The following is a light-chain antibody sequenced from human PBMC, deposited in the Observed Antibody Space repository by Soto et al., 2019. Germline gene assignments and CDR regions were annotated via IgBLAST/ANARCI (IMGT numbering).Light chain of an antibody. CDR2: GAS. CDR1: QSVSSSY. CDR3: QHYYYWPPWT. Sequence: EIVLTQSPGTLSLSPGERATLSCRASQSVSSSYLAWYQQKPGQAPRLLIYGASSRATGIPARFSGGGSGTDFTLTISRLEPEDFAVYYCQHYYYWPPWTFGQGTKVDIK. V-gene: IGKV3-20*01. J-gene: IGKJ1*01.